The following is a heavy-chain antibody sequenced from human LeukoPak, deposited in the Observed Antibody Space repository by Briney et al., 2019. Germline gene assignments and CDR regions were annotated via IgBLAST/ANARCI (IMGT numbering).Heavy chain of an antibody. D-gene: IGHD6-19*01. CDR1: GGSFSGYY. V-gene: IGHV4-34*01. J-gene: IGHJ5*02. Sequence: PSETLSLTCAVYGGSFSGYYWSWIRQPPGKGLEWIGEINHSGSTNYNPSLKSRVTISVDTSKNQFSLKLSSVTAADTAVYYCARLLPRDSSGWWRGNWFDPWGQGTLVTVSS. CDR3: ARLLPRDSSGWWRGNWFDP. CDR2: INHSGST.